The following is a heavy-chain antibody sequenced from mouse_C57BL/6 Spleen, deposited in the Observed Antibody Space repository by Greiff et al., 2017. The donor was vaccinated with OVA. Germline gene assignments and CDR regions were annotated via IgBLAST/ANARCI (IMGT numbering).Heavy chain of an antibody. J-gene: IGHJ1*03. D-gene: IGHD2-2*01. CDR2: IYPYNGVS. CDR3: ARADYADDGVPHWYFGV. V-gene: IGHV1-31*01. CDR1: GYSFTGYY. Sequence: VQLQQSGPELVKPGASVKISCKASGYSFTGYYMHWVKQSHGNILDWIGYIYPYNGVSSYNQKFKGKATLTVDKSSSTAYMELRSLTSEDSAVYCCARADYADDGVPHWYFGVWGTRTTVSVST.